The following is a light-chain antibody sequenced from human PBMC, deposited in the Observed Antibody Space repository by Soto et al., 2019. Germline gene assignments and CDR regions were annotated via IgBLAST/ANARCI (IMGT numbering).Light chain of an antibody. CDR2: EVS. V-gene: IGLV2-14*01. CDR1: SSDVGGYKY. CDR3: SSYTSSGVV. J-gene: IGLJ2*01. Sequence: QSALTQPASVSGSPGQSITISCTGISSDVGGYKYVSWYQQYPGKAPKLMIYEVSDRPSRVSNRFSGSKSGNTASLTISGLQAEDEADYYCSSYTSSGVVFGGGTKLTVL.